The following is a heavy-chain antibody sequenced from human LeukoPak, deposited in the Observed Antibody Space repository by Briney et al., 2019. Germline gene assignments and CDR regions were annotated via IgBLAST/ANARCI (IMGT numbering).Heavy chain of an antibody. D-gene: IGHD1-26*01. CDR3: ATPSGSYRHVDY. Sequence: GGSLRLSCAASGFTFSGYGMHWVRQAPGKGLQWVAFIQYDGSSKYYADSVKGRFTISRDNSKNTLYLQMNSLRAEDTAVYYCATPSGSYRHVDYWGQGTLVTVSS. J-gene: IGHJ4*02. CDR2: IQYDGSSK. CDR1: GFTFSGYG. V-gene: IGHV3-30*02.